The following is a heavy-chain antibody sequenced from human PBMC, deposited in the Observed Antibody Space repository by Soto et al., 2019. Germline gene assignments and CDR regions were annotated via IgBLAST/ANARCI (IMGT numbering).Heavy chain of an antibody. Sequence: GGSLRLSCAASGFTFSSYAMHWVRQAPGKGLEWVAVISYDGSNKYYADSLKGRFTISRDNSKNTLYLQMNSLRAEDTAVYYFARVEDIPYSSSQMMEMYYYFGMDVCGQGTTVIVSS. CDR2: ISYDGSNK. J-gene: IGHJ6*02. CDR3: ARVEDIPYSSSQMMEMYYYFGMDV. V-gene: IGHV3-30-3*01. D-gene: IGHD6-6*01. CDR1: GFTFSSYA.